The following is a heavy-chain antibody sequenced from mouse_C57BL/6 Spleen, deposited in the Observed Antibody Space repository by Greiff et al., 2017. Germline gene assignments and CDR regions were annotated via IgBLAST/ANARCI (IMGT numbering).Heavy chain of an antibody. CDR3: AREGGTAFFFDY. D-gene: IGHD1-2*01. V-gene: IGHV1-53*01. CDR2: INPSNGGT. Sequence: QVQLQQPGTELVKPGASVKLSCKASGYTFTSYWMHWVKQRPGQGLEWIGNINPSNGGTNYNEKFKSKATLTVDKSSSTAYMLLSSLTSEDSWVNYCAREGGTAFFFDYWGQGTTLTVSS. CDR1: GYTFTSYW. J-gene: IGHJ2*01.